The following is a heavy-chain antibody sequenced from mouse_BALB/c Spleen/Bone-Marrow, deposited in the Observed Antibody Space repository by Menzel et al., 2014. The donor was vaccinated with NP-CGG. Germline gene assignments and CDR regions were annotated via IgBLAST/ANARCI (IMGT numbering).Heavy chain of an antibody. CDR3: NGDYYAMDY. J-gene: IGHJ4*01. Sequence: VQLKESGAVLVRSGASVKLSCTASGFNIKDYYMHWVKQRPEQGLEWIGWIDPENGDTEYAPKFQGKATMTADTPSNTAYLQLSSLTSEDTAVYYCNGDYYAMDYWGQGTSVTVSS. V-gene: IGHV14-4*02. CDR2: IDPENGDT. D-gene: IGHD2-13*01. CDR1: GFNIKDYY.